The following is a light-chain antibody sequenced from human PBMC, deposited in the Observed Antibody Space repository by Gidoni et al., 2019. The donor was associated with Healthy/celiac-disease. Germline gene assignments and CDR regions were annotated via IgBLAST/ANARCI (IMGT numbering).Light chain of an antibody. J-gene: IGKJ3*01. CDR3: QQRSNWPPFT. V-gene: IGKV3-11*01. CDR1: QSVSSY. Sequence: TLSCRASQSVSSYLAWYQQKPGQAPRLLIYDASNRATGIPARFSGSGSGTDFTLTISSLEPEDFAVYYCQQRSNWPPFTFGPGTKVEIK. CDR2: DAS.